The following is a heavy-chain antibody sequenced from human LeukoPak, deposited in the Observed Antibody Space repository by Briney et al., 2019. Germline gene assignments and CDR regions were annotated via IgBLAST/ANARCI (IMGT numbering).Heavy chain of an antibody. CDR3: AKDPSGFDSRGQTYLDY. CDR2: ISSSGGST. CDR1: GFTSSSYW. Sequence: GGSLRLSCAASGFTSSSYWMSWVRQAPGKGLEWVSAISSSGGSTYYADSVKGRFTISRDNSKNTLYLQMNSLRAEDTAVNYWAKDPSGFDSRGQTYLDYWGQGTLVTVSS. D-gene: IGHD3-22*01. J-gene: IGHJ4*02. V-gene: IGHV3-23*01.